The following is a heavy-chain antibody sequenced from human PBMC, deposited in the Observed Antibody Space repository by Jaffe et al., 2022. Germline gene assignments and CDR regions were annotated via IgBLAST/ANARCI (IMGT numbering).Heavy chain of an antibody. Sequence: QVQLQESGPGLVKPSETLSLTCAVSGYSISSGYYWGWIRQPPGKGLEWIGSIYHSGSTYYNPSLKSRVTISVDTSKNQFSLKLSSVTAADTAVYYCARDGWFGGIRDNWFDPWGQGTLVTVSS. V-gene: IGHV4-38-2*02. J-gene: IGHJ5*02. CDR3: ARDGWFGGIRDNWFDP. CDR2: IYHSGST. D-gene: IGHD3-10*01. CDR1: GYSISSGYY.